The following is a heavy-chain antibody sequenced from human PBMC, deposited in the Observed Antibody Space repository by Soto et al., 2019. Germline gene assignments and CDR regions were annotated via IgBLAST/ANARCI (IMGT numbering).Heavy chain of an antibody. CDR1: GDSMSSGGYY. J-gene: IGHJ2*01. CDR2: IYYSGNT. Sequence: QVQLQESGPGLVKPSQTLSVTCTVSGDSMSSGGYYWSWIRQHPGKGLEWIGYIYYSGNTYYNPSLKSRLTISVDTSKNQFSLKLNSVTAADTAFYYCARASGSSMDRGVATYWYFDLWGRGTLVTVSS. V-gene: IGHV4-31*03. CDR3: ARASGSSMDRGVATYWYFDL. D-gene: IGHD3-10*01.